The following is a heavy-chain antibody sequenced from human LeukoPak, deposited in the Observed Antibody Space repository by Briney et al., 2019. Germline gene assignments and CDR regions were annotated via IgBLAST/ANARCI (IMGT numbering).Heavy chain of an antibody. J-gene: IGHJ4*02. CDR2: IYYSGST. D-gene: IGHD5-18*01. V-gene: IGHV4-61*01. CDR1: GGSVSSGNYY. Sequence: SETLSLTCTVSGGSVSSGNYYWSWIRQPPGKGLEWIGYIYYSGSTNYNPSLKSRVTISVDTSKNQFSLKLGSVTAADTAVYYCAQGDTAMSKWGQGTLVTVSS. CDR3: AQGDTAMSK.